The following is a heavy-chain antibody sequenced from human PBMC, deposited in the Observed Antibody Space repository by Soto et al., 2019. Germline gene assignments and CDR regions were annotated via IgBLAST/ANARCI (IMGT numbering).Heavy chain of an antibody. CDR1: GYTFTSYA. CDR3: ARDPRENYGSGSYSSYGMDV. D-gene: IGHD3-10*01. Sequence: GASVQVSCKASGYTFTSYAMHWVRQAPGQRLEWMGWINAGNGNTKYSQKFQGRVTITRDTSASTAYMELSSLRSEDTAVYYCARDPRENYGSGSYSSYGMDVWGQGTTVTVSS. V-gene: IGHV1-3*01. CDR2: INAGNGNT. J-gene: IGHJ6*02.